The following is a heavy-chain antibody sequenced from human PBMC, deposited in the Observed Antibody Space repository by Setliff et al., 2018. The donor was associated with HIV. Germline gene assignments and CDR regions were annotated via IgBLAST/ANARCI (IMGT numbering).Heavy chain of an antibody. CDR3: ARGVTSSSVVPAAIGYFDL. V-gene: IGHV1-69*06. CDR1: GDTFNNCA. D-gene: IGHD2-2*02. J-gene: IGHJ2*01. CDR2: SIPLFGTT. Sequence: SVKVSCKASGDTFNNCAVTWVRQAPGQGLEWMGGSIPLFGTTNYAQKFQGRVTITADKSTSTAYMELSSLRSEDTAVYYCARGVTSSSVVPAAIGYFDLWGRGTLVTVSS.